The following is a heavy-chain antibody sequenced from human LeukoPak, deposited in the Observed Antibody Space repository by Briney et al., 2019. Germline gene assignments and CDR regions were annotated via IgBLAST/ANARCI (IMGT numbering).Heavy chain of an antibody. Sequence: ASVKVSCKASGYTFTGYFIHWVRQAPGQGPEWMGRINPKSGGTNYAQKFQGRVTMTRDTSLGTAYMELTRLKSDDTAVYFCAREDSGSNYYYYGMDVWGQGTTVTVSS. CDR3: AREDSGSNYYYYGMDV. D-gene: IGHD6-6*01. V-gene: IGHV1-2*06. CDR2: INPKSGGT. CDR1: GYTFTGYF. J-gene: IGHJ6*02.